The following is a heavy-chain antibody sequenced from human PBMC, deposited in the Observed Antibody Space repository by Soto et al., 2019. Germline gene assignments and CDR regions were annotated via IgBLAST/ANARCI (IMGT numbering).Heavy chain of an antibody. CDR3: ASNYDFWSGSSYNWFDP. J-gene: IGHJ5*02. Sequence: ETLSLTCTVSGGSISSSSYYWGWIRQPPGKGLEWIGSIYYSGSTYYNPSLKSRVTISVDTSKNQFSLKLSSVTAADTAVYYCASNYDFWSGSSYNWFDPWGQGTLVTSPQ. CDR2: IYYSGST. CDR1: GGSISSSSYY. D-gene: IGHD3-3*01. V-gene: IGHV4-39*01.